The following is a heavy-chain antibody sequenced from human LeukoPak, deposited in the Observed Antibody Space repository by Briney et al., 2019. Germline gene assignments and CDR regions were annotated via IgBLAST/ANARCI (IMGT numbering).Heavy chain of an antibody. CDR3: AGDNV. Sequence: GGSLRLSCVASGFTFSTYGMSWVRQAPGKGLEWVSSISSSSSYIYYADSVKGRFTISRDNAKNSLYLQMNSLRAEDTAVYYCAGDNVWGQGTTVTVSS. V-gene: IGHV3-21*01. CDR1: GFTFSTYG. CDR2: ISSSSSYI. J-gene: IGHJ6*02.